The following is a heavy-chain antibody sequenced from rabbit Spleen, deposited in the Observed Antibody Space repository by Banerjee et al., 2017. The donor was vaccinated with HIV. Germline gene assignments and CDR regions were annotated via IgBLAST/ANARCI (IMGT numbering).Heavy chain of an antibody. CDR3: ARDLTDAIGWNFGW. CDR2: IYPLFHIT. Sequence: QLKETGGGLVQPGGSLTLSCKASGFDFNNCYMTWVRQAPGKGLEWIGYIYPLFHITYYASWVNGRFTFSSDNAQNTVDLQLNSLTAADTATYFCARDLTDAIGWNFGWWGPGTLVTVS. J-gene: IGHJ6*01. V-gene: IGHV1S7*01. CDR1: GFDFNNCY. D-gene: IGHD4-1*01.